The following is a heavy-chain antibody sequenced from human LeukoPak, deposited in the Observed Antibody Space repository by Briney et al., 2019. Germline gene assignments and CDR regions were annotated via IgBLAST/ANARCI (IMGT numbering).Heavy chain of an antibody. CDR1: GFTVSSNY. J-gene: IGHJ4*02. CDR3: AKGPVTTCRGAYCYPFDY. CDR2: IYSGGST. Sequence: GGSLRLSCAASGFTVSSNYMSWVRQAPGKGLEWVSIIYSGGSTFYADSVKGRFTISRDNSKNTLYLQMNSLRAEDTAVYYCAKGPVTTCRGAYCYPFDYWGQGTLVTVSS. D-gene: IGHD2-21*01. V-gene: IGHV3-53*01.